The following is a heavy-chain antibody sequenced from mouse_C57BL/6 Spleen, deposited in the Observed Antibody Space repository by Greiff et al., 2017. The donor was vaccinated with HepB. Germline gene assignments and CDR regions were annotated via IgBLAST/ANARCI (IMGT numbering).Heavy chain of an antibody. J-gene: IGHJ1*03. V-gene: IGHV1-77*01. Sequence: QVQLQQSGAELVKPGASVKISCKASGYTFTDYYINWVKQRPGQGLEWIGKIGPGSGSTYYNEKFKGKATLTADNSSRTAYRQLSSLTSEASAVYVWARSAYYGSSYWYFDVWGTGTTVTVAS. CDR3: ARSAYYGSSYWYFDV. D-gene: IGHD1-1*01. CDR2: IGPGSGST. CDR1: GYTFTDYY.